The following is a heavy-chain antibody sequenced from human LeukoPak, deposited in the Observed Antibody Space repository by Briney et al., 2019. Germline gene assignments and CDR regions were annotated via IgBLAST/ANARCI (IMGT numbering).Heavy chain of an antibody. J-gene: IGHJ4*02. CDR1: GFTVSSNY. CDR3: ARTHTIFGVLTYFDY. V-gene: IGHV3-66*02. D-gene: IGHD3-3*01. Sequence: GGSLRLSCAASGFTVSSNYMSWVRQAPGKGLEWVSVIYSGGTTYYADSVKGRFTISRDNSKNTLFLQMNGLRAEDTAVYDCARTHTIFGVLTYFDYWGQGTLVTVSS. CDR2: IYSGGTT.